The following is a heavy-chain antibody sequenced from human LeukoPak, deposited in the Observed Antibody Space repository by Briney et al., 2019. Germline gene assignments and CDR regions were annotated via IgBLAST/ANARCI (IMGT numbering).Heavy chain of an antibody. CDR3: ARGPGSSSWLDY. CDR1: GFTFSSYG. CDR2: IWYDGSNK. V-gene: IGHV3-33*01. D-gene: IGHD6-13*01. Sequence: GGSLRLSCAASGFTFSSYGMHWVRQAPGKGLEWVAVIWYDGSNKYYADSVKGRFTISRDNSKNTLYLQMNSLRAEDTAVYYCARGPGSSSWLDYWGQGTLVTVSS. J-gene: IGHJ4*02.